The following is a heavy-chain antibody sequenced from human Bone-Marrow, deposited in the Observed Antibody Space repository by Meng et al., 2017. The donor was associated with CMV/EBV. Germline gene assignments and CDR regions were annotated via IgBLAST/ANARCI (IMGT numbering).Heavy chain of an antibody. CDR3: ARDRGLRVFDY. CDR1: GYTLTAYY. J-gene: IGHJ4*02. Sequence: ASVKVSCKTSGYTLTAYYMHWVRQAPGQGLEWMGWIRAYNGNTNYAQKLQGRVTMTTDTSTSTAYMELRSLRSDYSSGYYWARDRGLRVFDYWGQGTLVTVSS. D-gene: IGHD5-12*01. CDR2: IRAYNGNT. V-gene: IGHV1-18*04.